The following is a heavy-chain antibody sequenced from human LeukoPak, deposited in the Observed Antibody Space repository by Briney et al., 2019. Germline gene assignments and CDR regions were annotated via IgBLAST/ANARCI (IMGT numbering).Heavy chain of an antibody. Sequence: GGSLRLSCAASGFTVSSNYMSWVRQAPGKGLEWVSVIYSGGSTYYADSVKGRFTISRDNSKNTLYLQMNSLRAEDTAVYYCAKDSSIGSLGSAALGYWGQGTLVTVSS. J-gene: IGHJ4*02. D-gene: IGHD6-13*01. V-gene: IGHV3-53*01. CDR3: AKDSSIGSLGSAALGY. CDR2: IYSGGST. CDR1: GFTVSSNY.